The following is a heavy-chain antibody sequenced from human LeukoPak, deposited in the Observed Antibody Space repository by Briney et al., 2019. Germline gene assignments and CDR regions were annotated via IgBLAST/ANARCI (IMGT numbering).Heavy chain of an antibody. CDR3: ARGGSVVVPAAMHWFDP. V-gene: IGHV3-7*01. D-gene: IGHD2-2*01. Sequence: GGSLRPSCAASGFTFSSYWMSWVRQAPGKGLEWVANIKQDGSEKYYVDSVKGRFTISRDNAKNSLYLQMNSLRAEDTAVYYCARGGSVVVPAAMHWFDPWGQGTLVTVSS. J-gene: IGHJ5*02. CDR2: IKQDGSEK. CDR1: GFTFSSYW.